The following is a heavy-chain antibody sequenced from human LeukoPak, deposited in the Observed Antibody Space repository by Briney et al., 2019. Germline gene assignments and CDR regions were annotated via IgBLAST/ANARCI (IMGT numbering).Heavy chain of an antibody. J-gene: IGHJ4*02. CDR2: IIPIFGTA. Sequence: ASVKVSCKASGGTFSSYAISWVRQAPGQGLEWMGGIIPIFGTANYAQKFQGRVTITADESTSTAYIELSSLRSEDTAVYYCARRPFGGSYEYFDYWGQGTLVTVSS. D-gene: IGHD1-26*01. CDR1: GGTFSSYA. CDR3: ARRPFGGSYEYFDY. V-gene: IGHV1-69*13.